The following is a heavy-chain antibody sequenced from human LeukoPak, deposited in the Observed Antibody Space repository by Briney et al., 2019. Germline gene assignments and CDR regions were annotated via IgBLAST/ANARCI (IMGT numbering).Heavy chain of an antibody. V-gene: IGHV3-74*01. CDR2: ISSDGSST. Sequence: GGSLRLSCAASGFTFSSYWMHWVRQAPGKGLVWVSLISSDGSSTTYADSVKGRFTISRDSAKNTLYLQMNSLRAEDTAVYYCARRRLPAADPWYFDLWGRGTLVNVSS. J-gene: IGHJ2*01. D-gene: IGHD6-13*01. CDR1: GFTFSSYW. CDR3: ARRRLPAADPWYFDL.